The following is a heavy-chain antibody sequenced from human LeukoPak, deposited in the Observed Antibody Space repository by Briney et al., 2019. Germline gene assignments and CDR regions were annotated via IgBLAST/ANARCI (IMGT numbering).Heavy chain of an antibody. V-gene: IGHV1-46*01. CDR3: ARVGGTYYNGHLDY. CDR1: GGTFSSYA. J-gene: IGHJ4*02. Sequence: ASVKVSCKASGGTFSSYAISWVRQAPGQGLEWMGIINPSGGSTTYAQKFQGRVTMTRDTSTSTVYMELSSLRSEDTAVYYCARVGGTYYNGHLDYWGQGTLVTVSS. D-gene: IGHD1-26*01. CDR2: INPSGGST.